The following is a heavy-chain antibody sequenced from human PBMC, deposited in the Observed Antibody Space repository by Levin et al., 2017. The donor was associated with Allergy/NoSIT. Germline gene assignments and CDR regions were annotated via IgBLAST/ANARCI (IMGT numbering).Heavy chain of an antibody. Sequence: LSLTCAASGFTFSSYGMHWVRQAPGKGLEWVAVISYDGSNKYYADSVKGRFTISRDNSKNTLYLQMNSLRAEDTAVYYCAKGYGSIPVGDRWGQGTLVTVSS. D-gene: IGHD3-10*01. CDR3: AKGYGSIPVGDR. J-gene: IGHJ4*02. CDR2: ISYDGSNK. CDR1: GFTFSSYG. V-gene: IGHV3-30*18.